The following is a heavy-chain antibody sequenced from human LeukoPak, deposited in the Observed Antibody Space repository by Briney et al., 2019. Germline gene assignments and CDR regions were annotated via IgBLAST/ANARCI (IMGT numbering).Heavy chain of an antibody. D-gene: IGHD1-7*01. V-gene: IGHV1-18*01. Sequence: ASVKVSCKASGYTFSSYGISWVRQAPGQGLEWMGWISVYNGHTNYAQKFRDRVTMSTDTSTGTAYLDVRSLTSDDTAVYYCARDHSNWNYAPDFWGQGTLVIVSS. CDR3: ARDHSNWNYAPDF. J-gene: IGHJ4*02. CDR1: GYTFSSYG. CDR2: ISVYNGHT.